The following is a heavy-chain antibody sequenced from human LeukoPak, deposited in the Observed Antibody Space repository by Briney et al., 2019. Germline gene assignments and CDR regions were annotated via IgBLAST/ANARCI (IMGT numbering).Heavy chain of an antibody. CDR3: ARQGDSGYDTDYFDY. CDR1: GYSFTSYW. Sequence: GESLKISCKGSGYSFTSYWIGWVRQMPGKGLEWMGIIYPGDSDTRYSPSFQCQVTISADKSISTAYLQWSSLKASDTAMYYCARQGDSGYDTDYFDYWGQGTLVTVSS. V-gene: IGHV5-51*01. CDR2: IYPGDSDT. D-gene: IGHD5-12*01. J-gene: IGHJ4*02.